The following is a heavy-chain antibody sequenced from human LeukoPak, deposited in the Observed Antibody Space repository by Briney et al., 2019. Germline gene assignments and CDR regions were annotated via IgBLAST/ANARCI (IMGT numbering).Heavy chain of an antibody. CDR2: IYYSGST. CDR3: AREIGRIVVVPAAHFDY. J-gene: IGHJ4*02. D-gene: IGHD2-2*01. Sequence: KPSETLSLTCTVSGGSISSGDYYWSWIRQPPGKGLEWIGYIYYSGSTYYNPSLKSRVTISVDTSKNQFSLRLSSVTAADTAVYYCAREIGRIVVVPAAHFDYWGQGTLVTVSS. V-gene: IGHV4-30-4*01. CDR1: GGSISSGDYY.